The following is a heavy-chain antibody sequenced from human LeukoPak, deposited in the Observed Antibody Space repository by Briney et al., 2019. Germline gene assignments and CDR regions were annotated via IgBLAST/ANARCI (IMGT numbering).Heavy chain of an antibody. CDR1: GYTFTGYY. CDR3: ARGLGYCSGGSCSKLVGRGMDV. V-gene: IGHV1-2*04. D-gene: IGHD2-15*01. J-gene: IGHJ6*02. Sequence: ASVKVSCKASGYTFTGYYMHWVRQAPGQGLEWMGWINPNSGGTNYAQKFQGWVTMTRDTSISTAYMELSRLRSDDTAVYYCARGLGYCSGGSCSKLVGRGMDVWGQGTTVTVSS. CDR2: INPNSGGT.